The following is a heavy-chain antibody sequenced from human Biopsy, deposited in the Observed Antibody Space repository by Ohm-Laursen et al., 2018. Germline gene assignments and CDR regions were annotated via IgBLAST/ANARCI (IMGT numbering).Heavy chain of an antibody. Sequence: TLSLTCRASGGSMSSGAYNWNWVRQHPGKGLEWIGYVFDSGSTYYSPSLEGRLTISIDTPKNQFSLKLTSVTAADTAVYYCARTPLWDGGGYDSPHFDSWGQGTLVTVSS. J-gene: IGHJ5*01. CDR1: GGSMSSGAYN. D-gene: IGHD3-22*01. CDR2: VFDSGST. CDR3: ARTPLWDGGGYDSPHFDS. V-gene: IGHV4-31*03.